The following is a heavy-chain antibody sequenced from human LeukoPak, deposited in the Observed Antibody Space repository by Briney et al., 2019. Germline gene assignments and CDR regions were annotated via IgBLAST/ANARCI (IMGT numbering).Heavy chain of an antibody. CDR1: GFTFSSYW. CDR3: ARTVSGYDPYYFDY. V-gene: IGHV3-7*01. CDR2: IKQDGSEK. D-gene: IGHD5-12*01. Sequence: PGGSLRLSCAASGFTFSSYWMSWVRQAPGKGLEWVANIKQDGSEKYYVDSVKGRLTISRDNAKNSLYLQMNSLRAEDTAVYYCARTVSGYDPYYFDYWGQGTLVTVSS. J-gene: IGHJ4*02.